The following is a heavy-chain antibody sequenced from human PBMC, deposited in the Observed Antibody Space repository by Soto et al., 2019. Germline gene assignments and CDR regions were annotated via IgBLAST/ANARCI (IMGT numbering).Heavy chain of an antibody. Sequence: SETLSLTCAVSCASISRTGFHWGWIRQPPGQGLEWIGSIYEAATTFYNSSLKSRVTISADTSNNHFSLKLSSVTAADTAVYYCARRGSGHTFDYWGQGTLVTVS. J-gene: IGHJ4*02. D-gene: IGHD3-10*01. CDR3: ARRGSGHTFDY. CDR2: IYEAATT. V-gene: IGHV4-39*01. CDR1: CASISRTGFH.